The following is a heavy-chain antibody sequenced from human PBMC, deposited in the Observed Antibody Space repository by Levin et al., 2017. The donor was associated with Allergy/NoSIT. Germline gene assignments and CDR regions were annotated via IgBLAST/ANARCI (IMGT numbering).Heavy chain of an antibody. CDR2: IYYSGST. CDR1: GGSISSSSYY. D-gene: IGHD3-10*01. CDR3: ARTRPYYYGSGSYSPSHFDY. J-gene: IGHJ4*02. V-gene: IGHV4-39*07. Sequence: SETLSLTCTVSGGSISSSSYYWGWIRQPPGKGLEWIGSIYYSGSTYYNPSLKSRVTISLDTSKNHFSLKLSSVTAADTAVYYCARTRPYYYGSGSYSPSHFDYWGQGTLVTVSS.